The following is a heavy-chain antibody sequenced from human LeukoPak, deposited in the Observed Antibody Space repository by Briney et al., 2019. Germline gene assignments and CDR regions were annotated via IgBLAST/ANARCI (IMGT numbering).Heavy chain of an antibody. CDR1: GFTFSGYS. V-gene: IGHV3-21*04. J-gene: IGHJ4*02. Sequence: PGGSLRLSCAASGFTFSGYSMNWVRQAPGKGLEWVSSISSGSSFIYYADSVKGRFTVSRDNAKNSLYLQMNSLRAEDTAVYYCARGQGHCSGGTCYSKWVDYWGQGTLVTVSS. CDR2: ISSGSSFI. CDR3: ARGQGHCSGGTCYSKWVDY. D-gene: IGHD2-15*01.